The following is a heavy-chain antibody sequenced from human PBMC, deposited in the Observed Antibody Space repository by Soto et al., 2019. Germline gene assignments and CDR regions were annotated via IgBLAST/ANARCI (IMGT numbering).Heavy chain of an antibody. D-gene: IGHD2-21*02. CDR3: ARGRRIGDSYYYYYGMDV. Sequence: PSETLSLTCTVSGGSISSYYWSWIRQPPGKGLEWIGYIYYSGSTNYNPSLKSRGTISVDTSKNQFSLKLISVTAADTAVYYCARGRRIGDSYYYYYGMDVWGQGTTVTVSS. J-gene: IGHJ6*02. V-gene: IGHV4-59*01. CDR2: IYYSGST. CDR1: GGSISSYY.